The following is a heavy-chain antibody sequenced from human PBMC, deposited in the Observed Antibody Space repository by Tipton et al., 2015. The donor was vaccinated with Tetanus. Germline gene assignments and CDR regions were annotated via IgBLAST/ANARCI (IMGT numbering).Heavy chain of an antibody. D-gene: IGHD1-14*01. V-gene: IGHV1-8*01. CDR1: EYTFTSYD. J-gene: IGHJ4*02. Sequence: QSGAEVKKPGASVKVSCKASEYTFTSYDISWVRQATGQGLEWMGRMNPENGDTAYAQKFQGRITITADESTNTAYMELSSLRADDSAVYYCARAPNRISRAYDYWGQGTQIIVSS. CDR3: ARAPNRISRAYDY. CDR2: MNPENGDT.